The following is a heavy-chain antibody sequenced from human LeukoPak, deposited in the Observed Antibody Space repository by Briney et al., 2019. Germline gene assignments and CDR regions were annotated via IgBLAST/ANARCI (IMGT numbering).Heavy chain of an antibody. J-gene: IGHJ4*02. D-gene: IGHD1-14*01. V-gene: IGHV3-74*01. CDR1: GLTFSNYW. Sequence: PGGSLRLSCEASGLTFSNYWIHWVRQAPGKGLEWVSRISQDGSDTIYAASVKGQLTVSRDNAKNTVFLQLSSLKAEGTAVYYCARYHTGGFWGQGSLVTVSS. CDR3: ARYHTGGF. CDR2: ISQDGSDT.